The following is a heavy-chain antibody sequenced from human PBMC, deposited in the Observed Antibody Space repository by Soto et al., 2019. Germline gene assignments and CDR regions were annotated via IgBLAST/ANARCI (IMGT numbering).Heavy chain of an antibody. V-gene: IGHV4-61*01. J-gene: IGHJ4*02. D-gene: IGHD2-21*02. CDR1: GDSVSGGSFY. CDR2: IYYSGST. CDR3: VGRVTVGGDEDC. Sequence: QVQLQESGPGLVKPSQTLSLTCTVSGDSVSGGSFYWTWIRQPPGKGLEWIGYIYYSGSTNYNPSLESRVTMSFDTSKTQVSLNVMSVTAAVKAIYYCVGRVTVGGDEDCWGQGIPVAVS.